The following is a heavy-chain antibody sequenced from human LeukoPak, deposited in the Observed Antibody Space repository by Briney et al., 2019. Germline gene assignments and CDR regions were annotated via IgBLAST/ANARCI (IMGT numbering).Heavy chain of an antibody. J-gene: IGHJ4*02. Sequence: ASVKVSCKASGYTFTDFGISWVRQAPGQGLEWMAWISAYNGNTNSVQKFQDRVTMTTDTSTSTAYMELRSLTSDDTAVYYCTRDLGVDTTMIFFDFWGQGTLVTVSS. CDR1: GYTFTDFG. V-gene: IGHV1-18*01. D-gene: IGHD5-18*01. CDR2: ISAYNGNT. CDR3: TRDLGVDTTMIFFDF.